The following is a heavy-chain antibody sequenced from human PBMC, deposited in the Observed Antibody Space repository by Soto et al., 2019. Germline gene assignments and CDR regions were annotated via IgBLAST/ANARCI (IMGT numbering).Heavy chain of an antibody. CDR1: GGPFSSYT. D-gene: IGHD4-17*01. Sequence: GASVKVSCKASGGPFSSYTISWVRQAPGQGLEWMGRIIPILGIANYAQKFQGRVTITADKSTSTAYMELSSLRSEDTAVYYCATYYGDYPIAFDIWGQGTMVTVSS. CDR2: IIPILGIA. CDR3: ATYYGDYPIAFDI. V-gene: IGHV1-69*02. J-gene: IGHJ3*02.